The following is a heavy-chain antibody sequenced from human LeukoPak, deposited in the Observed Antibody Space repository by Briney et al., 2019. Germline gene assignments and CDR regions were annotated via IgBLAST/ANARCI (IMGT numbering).Heavy chain of an antibody. Sequence: ASVKVSCKASGYTFTSYYMHWVRQAPGQGLEWMGIINPSGGRTSYAQKFQGRVTMTRDTSTSTVYMELSSLRSEDTAVYYCARFYDSSIYYPRDAFDIWGQGTMVTVSA. CDR1: GYTFTSYY. J-gene: IGHJ3*02. D-gene: IGHD3-22*01. CDR2: INPSGGRT. CDR3: ARFYDSSIYYPRDAFDI. V-gene: IGHV1-46*01.